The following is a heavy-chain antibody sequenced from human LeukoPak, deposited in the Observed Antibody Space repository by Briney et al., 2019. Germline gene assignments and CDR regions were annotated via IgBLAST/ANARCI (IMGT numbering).Heavy chain of an antibody. D-gene: IGHD6-6*01. CDR2: IIPIFGTA. CDR1: GGTFSSYA. Sequence: SVKVSCKASGGTFSSYAISWVRQAPGQGLEWMGGIIPIFGTANYAQKFQGRVTMTTDTSTSTAYMELRSLRSDDTAVYYCASSSSVADAFDIWGQGTMVTVSS. J-gene: IGHJ3*02. V-gene: IGHV1-69*05. CDR3: ASSSSVADAFDI.